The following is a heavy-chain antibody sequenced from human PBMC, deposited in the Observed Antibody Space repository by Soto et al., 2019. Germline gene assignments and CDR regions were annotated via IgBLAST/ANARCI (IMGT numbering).Heavy chain of an antibody. D-gene: IGHD3-10*01. J-gene: IGHJ6*02. V-gene: IGHV3-48*03. CDR1: GFTFSSYE. CDR2: ISSSGSTI. CDR3: ARLIRVRGVIIGLYGMDV. Sequence: WGSLILSCAASGFTFSSYEMNWVRQAPGKGLEWVSYISSSGSTIYYADSVKGRFTISRDNAKNSLYLQMNSLRAEDTAVYYCARLIRVRGVIIGLYGMDVWGQGTPDTVSS.